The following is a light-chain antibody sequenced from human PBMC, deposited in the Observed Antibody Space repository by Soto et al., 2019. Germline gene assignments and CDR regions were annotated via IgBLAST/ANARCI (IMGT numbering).Light chain of an antibody. Sequence: EIVLTQSPGTLSLSPGERATLSCRASQSVSSSYLAWYQQKPGQAPRLLIYGASSRATGIPDRFSGSGSGTAFTLTISRLEPEDFAVYYCQQYGSSLPLTFVGGTKVEIK. V-gene: IGKV3-20*01. CDR1: QSVSSSY. J-gene: IGKJ4*01. CDR3: QQYGSSLPLT. CDR2: GAS.